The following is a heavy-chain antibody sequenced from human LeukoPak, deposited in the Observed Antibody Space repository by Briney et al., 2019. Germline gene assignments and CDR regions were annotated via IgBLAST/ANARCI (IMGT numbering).Heavy chain of an antibody. D-gene: IGHD6-6*01. CDR1: GFTFSSYS. V-gene: IGHV3-21*01. Sequence: GGSLRLSCAASGFTFSSYSMNWVRQAPGKGLEWVSSISSSSSYIYYADSVKGRFTISRGNAKNSLYLQMNSLRAEDTAVYYCARDGPRYSSSPPDYWGQGTLVTVSS. J-gene: IGHJ4*02. CDR3: ARDGPRYSSSPPDY. CDR2: ISSSSSYI.